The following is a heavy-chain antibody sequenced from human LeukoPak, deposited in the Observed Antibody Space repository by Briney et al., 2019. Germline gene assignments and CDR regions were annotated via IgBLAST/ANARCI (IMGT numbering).Heavy chain of an antibody. V-gene: IGHV4-4*07. CDR1: DGSITNSF. CDR3: ARGPGGAQREALDY. CDR2: IYSSGST. D-gene: IGHD2-21*01. Sequence: SETVSLTCTVSDGSITNSFWGWIRQPAGKGLEWIGRIYSSGSTNYNPSLKSRVTMSVDTSKNQFSLKLSSVTAADTAFYYCARGPGGAQREALDYWGQGTLVTVSS. J-gene: IGHJ4*02.